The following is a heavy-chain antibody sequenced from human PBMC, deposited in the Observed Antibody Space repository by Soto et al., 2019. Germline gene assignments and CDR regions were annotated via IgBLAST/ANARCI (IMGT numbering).Heavy chain of an antibody. CDR1: GGSISSGGYY. Sequence: SETLSLTCTVSGGSISSGGYYWSWIRQHPGKGLEWIGYIYYSGSTYYNPSLKSRVTISVDTSKNQFSLKLSSVTAADTAVYYCARSFLVVPAAINGVGAFDIWGQGTMVTISS. CDR2: IYYSGST. J-gene: IGHJ3*02. D-gene: IGHD2-2*02. CDR3: ARSFLVVPAAINGVGAFDI. V-gene: IGHV4-31*03.